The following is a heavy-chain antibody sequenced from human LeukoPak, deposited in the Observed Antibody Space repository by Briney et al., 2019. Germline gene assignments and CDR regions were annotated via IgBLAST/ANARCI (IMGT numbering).Heavy chain of an antibody. J-gene: IGHJ4*02. CDR3: ASQKRIAIFGVVPYYFQY. D-gene: IGHD3-3*01. V-gene: IGHV4-39*01. CDR1: GGSISSGDYY. Sequence: SETLSLTCTVSGGSISSGDYYWGWIRQPPGKGLEWLGSIYYGGNTYSNPSLKSRATISVDTSKNQFSLKLNSVTAADTAVYYCASQKRIAIFGVVPYYFQYWGQGTLVTVSS. CDR2: IYYGGNT.